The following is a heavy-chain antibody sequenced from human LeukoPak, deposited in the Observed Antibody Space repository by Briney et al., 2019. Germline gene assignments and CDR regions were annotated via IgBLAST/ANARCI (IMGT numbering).Heavy chain of an antibody. CDR2: IYTSGST. D-gene: IGHD3-10*01. V-gene: IGHV4-61*02. CDR3: ARPRGYGSGSYYFDY. J-gene: IGHJ4*02. Sequence: SETLSLTCTVSGGSISSGNYYWSWIRKPAGKGLEWIGRIYTSGSTNYNPSLESRVTMSVDTSKNQFSLKLSSVTAADTAVYYCARPRGYGSGSYYFDYWGQGILVTVSS. CDR1: GGSISSGNYY.